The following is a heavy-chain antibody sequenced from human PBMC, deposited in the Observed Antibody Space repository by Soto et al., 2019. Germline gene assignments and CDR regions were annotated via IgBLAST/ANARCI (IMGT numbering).Heavy chain of an antibody. CDR2: IYYSGST. CDR1: GGCISSSSYY. Sequence: NPSESMSLTCTVSGGCISSSSYYGGWIRQPPGKGLEWIGSIYYSGSTYYNPSLKSRVTISVETSKNQFSLKLSSVIVADRDVHYCATNIAARPYYSYHGMDVWGQGTTVTVSS. V-gene: IGHV4-39*01. D-gene: IGHD6-6*01. J-gene: IGHJ6*02. CDR3: ATNIAARPYYSYHGMDV.